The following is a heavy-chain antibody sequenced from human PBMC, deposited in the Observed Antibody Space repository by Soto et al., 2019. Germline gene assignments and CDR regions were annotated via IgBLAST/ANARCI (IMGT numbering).Heavy chain of an antibody. CDR3: TRESTRYGMDV. Sequence: QVQLQESGPGLVKPSETLSLTCTVSGASVYRGNYFWTWVRQPPGKGLEWVGFISYSGSTNYNPSLKSRVTISVDTSKNQFSLELNSVTAADTATYYCTRESTRYGMDVWGQGTTVTVSS. CDR1: GASVYRGNYF. J-gene: IGHJ6*02. V-gene: IGHV4-61*01. CDR2: ISYSGST.